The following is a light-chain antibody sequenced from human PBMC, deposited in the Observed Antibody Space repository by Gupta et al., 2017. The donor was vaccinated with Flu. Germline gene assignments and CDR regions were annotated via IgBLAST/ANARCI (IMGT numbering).Light chain of an antibody. CDR2: RAS. CDR3: QQYNNWPYT. CDR1: RNIGSS. J-gene: IGKJ2*01. Sequence: EIVTTQSPATLSVSPGERATLSCRASRNIGSSLAWYQQRPGQAPRLLIYRASARYTGIPARFSGSGSGTEFSLTISSLQSEDFAVYYCQQYNNWPYTFGQGTQLEIK. V-gene: IGKV3-15*01.